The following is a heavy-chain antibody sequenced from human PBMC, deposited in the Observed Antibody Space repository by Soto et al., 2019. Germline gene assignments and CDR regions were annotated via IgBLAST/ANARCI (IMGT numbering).Heavy chain of an antibody. Sequence: QVQLVESGGGVVQPGRSLRLSCAASGFTFSSYGMHWVRQAPGKGLEWVAVIWYDGSNKYYADSVKGRFTISRDNSKNTLYLQMNSLRAEDTAVYYCARTRSYSNYPSFDYWGQGTLVTVCS. CDR3: ARTRSYSNYPSFDY. CDR2: IWYDGSNK. V-gene: IGHV3-33*01. D-gene: IGHD4-4*01. CDR1: GFTFSSYG. J-gene: IGHJ4*02.